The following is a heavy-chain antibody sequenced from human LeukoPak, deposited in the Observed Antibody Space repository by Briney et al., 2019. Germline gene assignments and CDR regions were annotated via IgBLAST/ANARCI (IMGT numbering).Heavy chain of an antibody. Sequence: PGGSLRLSCAAYGFIFSSYSMNWVRQAPGKGLEWVSYISTSTTTIYYANSVKGRFTISRDNAKKSLYLQMNSLRVEDTGVYYCASWGEGALDNWGQGTLVTVSS. CDR2: ISTSTTTI. CDR1: GFIFSSYS. J-gene: IGHJ4*02. CDR3: ASWGEGALDN. D-gene: IGHD1-26*01. V-gene: IGHV3-48*01.